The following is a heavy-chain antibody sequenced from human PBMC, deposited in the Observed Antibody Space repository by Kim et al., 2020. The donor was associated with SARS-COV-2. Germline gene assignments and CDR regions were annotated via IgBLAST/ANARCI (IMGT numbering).Heavy chain of an antibody. J-gene: IGHJ4*01. CDR3: ANDAYYYDSSCFYEDY. D-gene: IGHD3-22*01. CDR2: IGGRGDTT. V-gene: IGHV3-23*01. Sequence: GGSLRLSCTASGFTFSNSAMSWVRQAPGKGLEWVSAIGGRGDTTYYADSVKGRFTISRDNSKNTLYLQMNTLRAEDTAVYYCANDAYYYDSSCFYEDYWG. CDR1: GFTFSNSA.